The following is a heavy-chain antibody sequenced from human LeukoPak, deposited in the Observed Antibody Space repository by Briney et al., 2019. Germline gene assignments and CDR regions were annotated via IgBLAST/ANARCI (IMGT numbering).Heavy chain of an antibody. J-gene: IGHJ4*02. CDR1: GDSVSSNSAA. Sequence: SQTLSLTCAISGDSVSSNSAAWNWIRQSPPRGLEWLGTTYYRSKWYNGYAVSVKSRITINPDTSKNQFSLQLNSVTPEDTAVYYCARSSGWFDYWGQGTLVTVSS. V-gene: IGHV6-1*01. CDR3: ARSSGWFDY. D-gene: IGHD6-19*01. CDR2: TYYRSKWYN.